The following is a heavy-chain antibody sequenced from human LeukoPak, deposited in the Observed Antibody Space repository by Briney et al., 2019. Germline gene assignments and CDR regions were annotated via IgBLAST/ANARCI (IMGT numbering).Heavy chain of an antibody. CDR3: ARDQYYYDSSAYLFDY. CDR1: GGSISSYY. J-gene: IGHJ4*02. Sequence: SETLSLTCTVSGGSISSYYWSWIRQPPGKGLEWIGYIYYSGSTNYSPSLKSRVTISLDTSKNQFSLKLSSVTAADTAVYYCARDQYYYDSSAYLFDYWGQGTLVTVSS. V-gene: IGHV4-59*12. CDR2: IYYSGST. D-gene: IGHD3-22*01.